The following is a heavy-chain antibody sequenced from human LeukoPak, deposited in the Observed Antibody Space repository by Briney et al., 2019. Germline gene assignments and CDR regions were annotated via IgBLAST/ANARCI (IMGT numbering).Heavy chain of an antibody. J-gene: IGHJ4*02. CDR1: GVTFSGYG. V-gene: IGHV3-30*18. D-gene: IGHD2-2*01. Sequence: GGSLRLSCAASGVTFSGYGMHWVRQAPGKGLECVSVISYDGSNKYYADSVKGRFTISRDNSKNTLYLQMNSLRAEDTAVYYCANEPDSTSSRGDYWGQGTLVTVSS. CDR2: ISYDGSNK. CDR3: ANEPDSTSSRGDY.